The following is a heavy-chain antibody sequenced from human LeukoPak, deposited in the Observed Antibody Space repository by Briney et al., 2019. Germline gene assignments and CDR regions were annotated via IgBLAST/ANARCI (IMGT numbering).Heavy chain of an antibody. CDR1: GYTFTNYY. J-gene: IGHJ1*01. Sequence: ASVKVSCKASGYTFTNYYVHWVRQAPGQGLEWMGIIKPSGGGTSYALKFQGRVTMTRDTSTSTAYMELSRLRSEDTAVYYCARGHFDCSGYYYLLGYFEHWGQGTLVTVSS. D-gene: IGHD3-22*01. V-gene: IGHV1-46*01. CDR2: IKPSGGGT. CDR3: ARGHFDCSGYYYLLGYFEH.